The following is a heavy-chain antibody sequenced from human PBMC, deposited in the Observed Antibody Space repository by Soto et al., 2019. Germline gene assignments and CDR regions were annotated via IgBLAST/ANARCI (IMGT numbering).Heavy chain of an antibody. J-gene: IGHJ5*02. V-gene: IGHV5-51*01. CDR3: ARQPVSESSSWYSLDNWFDP. Sequence: GESLKISCKGSGYSFTSYWIGWVRQMPGKGLEWMGIIYPGDSDTRYSPSFQGQVTISADKSISTAYLQWSSLKASDTAMYYCARQPVSESSSWYSLDNWFDPWGQGTLVTVSS. CDR2: IYPGDSDT. D-gene: IGHD6-13*01. CDR1: GYSFTSYW.